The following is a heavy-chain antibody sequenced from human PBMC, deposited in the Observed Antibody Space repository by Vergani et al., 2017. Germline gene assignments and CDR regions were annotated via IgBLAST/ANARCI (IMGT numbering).Heavy chain of an antibody. J-gene: IGHJ4*02. D-gene: IGHD6-13*01. V-gene: IGHV3-21*04. CDR1: GFTFSSYW. Sequence: EVQLVESGGGLVQPGGSLRLSCAASGFTFSSYWMHWVRQAPGKGLVWVSSISSSSSYIYYADSVKGRFTISRDNAKNSLYLQMNSLRAEDTAVYYCARDWSGGFAAAQPYFDYWGQGTLVTVSS. CDR3: ARDWSGGFAAAQPYFDY. CDR2: ISSSSSYI.